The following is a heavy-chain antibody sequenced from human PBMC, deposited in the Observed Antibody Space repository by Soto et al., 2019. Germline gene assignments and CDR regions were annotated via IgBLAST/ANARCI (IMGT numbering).Heavy chain of an antibody. V-gene: IGHV3-21*02. J-gene: IGHJ6*03. CDR1: GFDFSSYS. CDR2: INEDSSYI. D-gene: IGHD3-3*01. CDR3: VRVFGGYFRSGYMDV. Sequence: EVQLVESGGGLVKPGGSLRLSCAASGFDFSSYSMNWVRQAPGKGLEWVSSINEDSSYIYYAHSLRGRFTISRENAKESLYLQMKSLRGEERAVYYCVRVFGGYFRSGYMDVWGDGATVTVSS.